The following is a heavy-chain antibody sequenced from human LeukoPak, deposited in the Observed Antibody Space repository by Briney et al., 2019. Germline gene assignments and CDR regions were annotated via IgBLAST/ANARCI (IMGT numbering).Heavy chain of an antibody. Sequence: GGSLRLSCAASGFTFSSYAMTWVRQAPGKGLQWVSTISVSGENTFYADSVKGRFTISRDNSKNTLFLQMNSLRAEDTAVYYCPKGASSTWFDPWGQGTLVTVSS. J-gene: IGHJ5*02. D-gene: IGHD2-2*01. CDR2: ISVSGENT. CDR1: GFTFSSYA. V-gene: IGHV3-23*01. CDR3: PKGASSTWFDP.